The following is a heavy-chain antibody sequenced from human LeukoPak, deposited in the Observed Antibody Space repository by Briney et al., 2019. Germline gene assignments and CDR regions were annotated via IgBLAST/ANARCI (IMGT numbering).Heavy chain of an antibody. D-gene: IGHD3-9*01. Sequence: GGSLRLSCTASGFTFGDYAMSWFRQAPGKGLEWVGFIRSKAYGGTTEYAASVKGRFTISRDDSKSIAYLQMSSLKTEDTAVYYCTRDRGLRYFDWLLFDYWGQGTLVTVSS. V-gene: IGHV3-49*03. J-gene: IGHJ4*02. CDR2: IRSKAYGGTT. CDR3: TRDRGLRYFDWLLFDY. CDR1: GFTFGDYA.